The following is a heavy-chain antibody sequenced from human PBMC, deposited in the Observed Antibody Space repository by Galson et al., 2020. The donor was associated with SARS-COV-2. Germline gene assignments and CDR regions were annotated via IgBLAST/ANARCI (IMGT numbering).Heavy chain of an antibody. CDR3: ARDMVAEYCSSTSCYYYYYMDV. D-gene: IGHD2-2*01. V-gene: IGHV4-39*07. Sequence: SETLSLTCTVSGGSTSNSSYYWGWIRQPPGKGLEWIRSIYYSGSTYYNPSLKSRVTISVDTSKNQFSLKLSSVTAADTAVYYCARDMVAEYCSSTSCYYYYYMDVWGKGTTVTVSS. J-gene: IGHJ6*03. CDR2: IYYSGST. CDR1: GGSTSNSSYY.